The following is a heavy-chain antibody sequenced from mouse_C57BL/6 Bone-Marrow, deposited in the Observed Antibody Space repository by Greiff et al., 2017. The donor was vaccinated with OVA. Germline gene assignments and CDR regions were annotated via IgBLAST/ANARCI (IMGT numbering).Heavy chain of an antibody. V-gene: IGHV1-5*01. Sequence: EVQLQQSGTVLARPGASVKMSCKTSGYTFTSYWMHWVKQRPGQGLEWIGAIYPGNSDTSYNQKFKGKAKLTAVTSASTAYMELSSLTNEDSAVYYCTRALYYYGRNYFDYWGQGTTLTVSS. D-gene: IGHD1-1*01. J-gene: IGHJ2*01. CDR2: IYPGNSDT. CDR1: GYTFTSYW. CDR3: TRALYYYGRNYFDY.